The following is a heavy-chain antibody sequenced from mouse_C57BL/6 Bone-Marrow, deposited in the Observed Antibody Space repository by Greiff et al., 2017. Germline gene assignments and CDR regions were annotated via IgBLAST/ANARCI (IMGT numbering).Heavy chain of an antibody. CDR1: GYAFSSYW. Sequence: QVQLQQSGAELVKPGASVKISCKASGYAFSSYWMNWVKQRPGKGLEWIGQIYPGDGDTNYNGEFKGKATLTADKSSSTSYMQLSSLTTEDSAVXFGESWDWLAYWGQGTLVTVSA. V-gene: IGHV1-80*01. D-gene: IGHD4-1*01. CDR2: IYPGDGDT. J-gene: IGHJ3*01. CDR3: ESWDWLAY.